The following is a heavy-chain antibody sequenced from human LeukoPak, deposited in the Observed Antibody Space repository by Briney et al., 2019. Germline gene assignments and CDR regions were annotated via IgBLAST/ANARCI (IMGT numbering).Heavy chain of an antibody. CDR1: GGSVSSGSYY. CDR2: IYYSGST. Sequence: SETLSLTCTVSGGSVSSGSYYWRWIRQPPGKGLEWIGYIYYSGSTNYNPSLKSRVTISVDTSKNQFSLKLSSVTAADTAVYYCARGVVGATFDAFDIWGQGTMVTVSS. V-gene: IGHV4-61*01. J-gene: IGHJ3*02. D-gene: IGHD1-26*01. CDR3: ARGVVGATFDAFDI.